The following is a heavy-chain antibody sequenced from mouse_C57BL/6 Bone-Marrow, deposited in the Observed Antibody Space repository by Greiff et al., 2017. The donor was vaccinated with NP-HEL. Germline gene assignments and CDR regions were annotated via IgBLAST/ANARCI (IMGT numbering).Heavy chain of an antibody. CDR1: GYTFTDHT. CDR2: IYPRDGST. D-gene: IGHD1-1*01. J-gene: IGHJ3*01. Sequence: VQLQQSDAELVKPGASVKISCKVSGYTFTDHTIHWMKQRPEQGLEWIGYIYPRDGSTKYNEKFKGKATLTADKSSSTAYMQLNILTSEYSAVDFCARSLLLRPWFAYWGQGTLVTVSA. CDR3: ARSLLLRPWFAY. V-gene: IGHV1-78*01.